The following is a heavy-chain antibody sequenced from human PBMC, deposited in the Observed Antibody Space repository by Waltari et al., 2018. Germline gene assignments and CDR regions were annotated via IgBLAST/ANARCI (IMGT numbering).Heavy chain of an antibody. D-gene: IGHD3-22*01. J-gene: IGHJ3*02. Sequence: QVQLQQWGAGLLKPSETLSLTCAVYGGSFSGYYWSWIRRPPGKGLEWIGEINHSGSTNYNPSLKSRVTISVDTSKNQFSLKLSSVTAADTAVYYCARTPTKYYYDSSGYYAFDIWGQGTMVTVSS. V-gene: IGHV4-34*01. CDR2: INHSGST. CDR1: GGSFSGYY. CDR3: ARTPTKYYYDSSGYYAFDI.